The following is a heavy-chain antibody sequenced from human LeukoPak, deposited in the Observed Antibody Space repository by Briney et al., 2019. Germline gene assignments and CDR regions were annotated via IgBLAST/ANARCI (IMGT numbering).Heavy chain of an antibody. D-gene: IGHD6-19*01. Sequence: ASVKVSCKTSGYIFTGFYMHWVRQAPGQGLDWMGWINPNSGDTNYAQNFQGRVTMTGDTSISTAYMELSRLTSDDTAVYYCARDGNEAVAGTGAVTYWGQGTLVTVSS. CDR1: GYIFTGFY. J-gene: IGHJ4*02. V-gene: IGHV1-2*02. CDR2: INPNSGDT. CDR3: ARDGNEAVAGTGAVTY.